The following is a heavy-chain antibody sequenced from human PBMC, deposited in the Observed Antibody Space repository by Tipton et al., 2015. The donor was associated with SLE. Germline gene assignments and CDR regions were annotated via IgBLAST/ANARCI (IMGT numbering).Heavy chain of an antibody. CDR3: ARTLAAAGTDYYYYMDV. Sequence: TLSLTCAVYGGSFSAYYWIWILQHPGKGLEWIGYIYYSGSTYYNPSLKSRVTISVDTSKNQFSLKLSSVTAADTAVYYCARTLAAAGTDYYYYMDVWGKVTTVTVSS. CDR1: GGSFSAYY. D-gene: IGHD6-13*01. V-gene: IGHV4-31*11. J-gene: IGHJ6*03. CDR2: IYYSGST.